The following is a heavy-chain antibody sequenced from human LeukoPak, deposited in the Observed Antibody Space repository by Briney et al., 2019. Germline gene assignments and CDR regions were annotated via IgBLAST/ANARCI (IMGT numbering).Heavy chain of an antibody. D-gene: IGHD2-2*01. V-gene: IGHV4-34*01. Sequence: SETLSLTCAVYGGSFSGYYWSWICQPPGKGLEWIGEINHSGSTNYNPSLKSRVTISVDTSKNQFSLKLSSVTAADTAVYYCARQNCSSTSCYAHLIIYYYYYMDVWGKGTTVTVSS. CDR2: INHSGST. CDR3: ARQNCSSTSCYAHLIIYYYYYMDV. J-gene: IGHJ6*03. CDR1: GGSFSGYY.